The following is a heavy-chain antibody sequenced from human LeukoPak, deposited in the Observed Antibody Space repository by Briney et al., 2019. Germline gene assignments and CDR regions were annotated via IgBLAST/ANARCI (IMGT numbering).Heavy chain of an antibody. J-gene: IGHJ4*02. Sequence: GESLRLSCAASGFTFSSYAMSWVRQAPGRGLEWVAVISYDGSHKYYADSVKGRFTISRDNSKNTLYLQMNSLRAEDTAVYYCAKGVDTAMAPAWDFWGQGTLVTVPS. CDR2: ISYDGSHK. CDR3: AKGVDTAMAPAWDF. D-gene: IGHD5-18*01. CDR1: GFTFSSYA. V-gene: IGHV3-30*04.